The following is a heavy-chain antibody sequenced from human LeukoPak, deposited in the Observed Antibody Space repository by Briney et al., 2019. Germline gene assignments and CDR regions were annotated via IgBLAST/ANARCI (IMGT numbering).Heavy chain of an antibody. CDR1: GFTFSSYA. CDR3: ARDRRTVTIFGVVTNPFDP. D-gene: IGHD3-3*01. V-gene: IGHV3-23*01. J-gene: IGHJ5*02. CDR2: ISGSGGST. Sequence: GSLRLSCAASGFTFSSYAMSWVRQAPGKGLEWVSAISGSGGSTYYADSVKGRFTISRDNSKNTLYLQMNSLRAEDTAVYYCARDRRTVTIFGVVTNPFDPWGQGTLVTVSS.